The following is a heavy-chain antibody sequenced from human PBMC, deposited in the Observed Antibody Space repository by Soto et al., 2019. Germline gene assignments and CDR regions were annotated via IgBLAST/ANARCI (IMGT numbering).Heavy chain of an antibody. V-gene: IGHV1-8*01. Sequence: QVQLVQSGAEVKKPGASVQVSCKTSGYTFTSYDINWVRQAPGLGLEWVGWMNTNSDDTRSAQKFRGRLTLTRDKSMRAVYMKLSNLRPDDSAVYYCAREWSAAGHFYGMDVWGQGTTVAVSS. CDR3: AREWSAAGHFYGMDV. J-gene: IGHJ6*02. D-gene: IGHD6-13*01. CDR2: MNTNSDDT. CDR1: GYTFTSYD.